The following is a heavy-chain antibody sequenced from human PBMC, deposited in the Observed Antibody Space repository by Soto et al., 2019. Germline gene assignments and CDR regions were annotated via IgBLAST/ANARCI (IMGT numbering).Heavy chain of an antibody. CDR2: IHSDGSST. CDR3: ARGDRGAFDL. Sequence: EVQLVESGGGLVRPGGSLRLSCAASGFTFSYYWTHRVRQAPGKGLVWVSRIHSDGSSTTYADFLKGRFIISRDNAWNTVDLQMNSVRVEDTAVYYCARGDRGAFDLWAQGTVVTVS. V-gene: IGHV3-74*03. J-gene: IGHJ3*01. D-gene: IGHD1-26*01. CDR1: GFTFSYYW.